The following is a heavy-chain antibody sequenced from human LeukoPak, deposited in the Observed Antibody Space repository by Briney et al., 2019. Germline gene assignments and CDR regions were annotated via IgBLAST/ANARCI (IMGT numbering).Heavy chain of an antibody. CDR2: IYHSGST. D-gene: IGHD5-12*01. Sequence: SQTLSLTCAVSGGSISSGGYSWSWIRQPPGKGLEWIGYIYHSGSTYYNPSLKSRVTISVDRSKNQFYLKLSSVTAADTAVYYCASNKGYSGYDQGYYFDYWGQGTLVTVSS. CDR3: ASNKGYSGYDQGYYFDY. CDR1: GGSISSGGYS. J-gene: IGHJ4*02. V-gene: IGHV4-30-2*01.